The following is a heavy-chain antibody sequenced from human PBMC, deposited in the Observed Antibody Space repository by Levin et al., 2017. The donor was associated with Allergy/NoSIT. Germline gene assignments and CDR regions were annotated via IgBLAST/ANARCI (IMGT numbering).Heavy chain of an antibody. CDR2: INHRGST. D-gene: IGHD2-2*01. V-gene: IGHV4-34*01. J-gene: IGHJ3*02. CDR1: GGSFGESY. Sequence: KTGGSLRLSCAVYGGSFGESYWSWIRQPPGKGLEWIGEINHRGSTNYKPSLKSRVTISVDTSKNQFSLKVNSVTAADTAVYYCARDPNGGAYAGSDAFDIWGQGTMVTVSS. CDR3: ARDPNGGAYAGSDAFDI.